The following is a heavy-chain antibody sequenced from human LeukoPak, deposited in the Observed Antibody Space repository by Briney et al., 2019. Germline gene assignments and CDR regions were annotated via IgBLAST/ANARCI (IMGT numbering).Heavy chain of an antibody. D-gene: IGHD6-19*01. Sequence: GGSLRLSCAASGFTFSSYSMNWVRQAPGKGLEWVSSISSSSSYIYYADSVKGRFTISRDNAKNSLYLQMNSLRAEDTAVYYCARDRRIAVADYFDYWGQGTLVTVSS. CDR1: GFTFSSYS. CDR3: ARDRRIAVADYFDY. CDR2: ISSSSSYI. V-gene: IGHV3-21*01. J-gene: IGHJ4*02.